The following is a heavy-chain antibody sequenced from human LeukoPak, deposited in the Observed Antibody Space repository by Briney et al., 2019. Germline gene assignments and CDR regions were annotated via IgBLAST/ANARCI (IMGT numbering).Heavy chain of an antibody. D-gene: IGHD2-2*01. CDR1: GGSFSGYY. J-gene: IGHJ4*02. CDR2: IYYSGST. V-gene: IGHV4-59*01. Sequence: SETLSLTCAVYGGSFSGYYWSWIRQPPGKGLEWIGYIYYSGSTNYNPSLKSRVTISVDTSKNQFSLKLSSVTAADTAVYYCARGVPAAIDSYYFDYWGQGTLVTVSS. CDR3: ARGVPAAIDSYYFDY.